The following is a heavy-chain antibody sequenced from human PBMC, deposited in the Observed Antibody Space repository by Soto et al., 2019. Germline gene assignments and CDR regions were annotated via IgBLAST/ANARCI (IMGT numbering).Heavy chain of an antibody. CDR2: ISGSGGST. V-gene: IGHV3-23*01. CDR3: AKKGPGYGGNFSNFDP. CDR1: GCTFSSYA. Sequence: GGSLRLSCAASGCTFSSYAMSWVRQAPGKGLEWVSAISGSGGSTYYADSVKGRFTISRDNSKNTLYLQMNSLRAEDTAVYYCAKKGPGYGGNFSNFDPWGQGTLVTVSS. D-gene: IGHD4-17*01. J-gene: IGHJ5*02.